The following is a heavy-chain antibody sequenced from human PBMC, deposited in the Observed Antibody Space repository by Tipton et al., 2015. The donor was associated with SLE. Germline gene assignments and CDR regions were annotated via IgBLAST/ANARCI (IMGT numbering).Heavy chain of an antibody. CDR3: ARGATHYFDY. CDR2: IYYSGST. D-gene: IGHD1-26*01. CDR1: GGSISSYY. V-gene: IGHV4-39*07. Sequence: TLSLTCTVSGGSISSYYWGWIRQPPGKGLEWIGSIYYSGSTYYNPSLKSRVTISVDTSKNQFSLKLSSVTAADTAVYYCARGATHYFDYWGQGTLVTVSS. J-gene: IGHJ4*02.